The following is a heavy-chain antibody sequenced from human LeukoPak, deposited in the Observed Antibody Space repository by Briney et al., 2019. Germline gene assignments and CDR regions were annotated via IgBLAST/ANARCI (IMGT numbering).Heavy chain of an antibody. CDR3: AKDLYCSSTSCYTVDY. Sequence: RLSRAGGGFSCNSYDMRGVRQASGKGLEWVSAIGGSGGTTYYADSAKGRFTISRDNSKNTLYLQMNSLGAEDTAVYYCAKDLYCSSTSCYTVDYWGQGTLVTVSS. CDR1: GFSCNSYD. J-gene: IGHJ4*02. D-gene: IGHD2-2*01. V-gene: IGHV3-23*01. CDR2: IGGSGGTT.